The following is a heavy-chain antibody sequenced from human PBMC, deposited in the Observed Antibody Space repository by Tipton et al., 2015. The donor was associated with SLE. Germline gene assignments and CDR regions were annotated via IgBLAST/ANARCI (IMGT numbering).Heavy chain of an antibody. Sequence: LRLSCTVSGGSISTYYWSWIRQPPGKGLEWIGYTYYSGTTNSNPSLKSRVTISVDTSKNQFSLKLTSVTAADTAVYYCARVYGSSYSHFDHWGQGTLVTVAS. CDR3: ARVYGSSYSHFDH. D-gene: IGHD3-22*01. CDR2: TYYSGTT. J-gene: IGHJ4*02. CDR1: GGSISTYY. V-gene: IGHV4-59*01.